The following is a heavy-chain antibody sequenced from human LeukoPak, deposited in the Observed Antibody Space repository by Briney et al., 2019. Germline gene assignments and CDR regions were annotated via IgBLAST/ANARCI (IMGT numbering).Heavy chain of an antibody. CDR3: AKDSDDYYGSGSEFDY. D-gene: IGHD3-10*01. CDR2: ISYDGTNK. CDR1: GFIFSSYG. Sequence: GGSLRLSCAASGFIFSSYGLHWVRQAPGKGLEWVAVISYDGTNKYYADSVKGRFTISRDNSKNTLYLQMNSLRAEDTAVYYCAKDSDDYYGSGSEFDYWGQGTLVTVPS. J-gene: IGHJ4*02. V-gene: IGHV3-30*18.